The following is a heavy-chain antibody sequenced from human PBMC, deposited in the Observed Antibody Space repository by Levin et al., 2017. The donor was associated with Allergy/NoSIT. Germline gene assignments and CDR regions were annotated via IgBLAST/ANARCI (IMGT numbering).Heavy chain of an antibody. V-gene: IGHV3-30*18. J-gene: IGHJ4*02. CDR2: ISYDGSNK. Sequence: GGSLRLSCAASGFTFSKYGMHWVRQAPGKGLEWVAVISYDGSNKYYADSVKGRFTISRDNSKNTLSLQMNSLRPEDTAVYYCAKEMATTARYGYFDYWGQGTLVTVSS. CDR1: GFTFSKYG. D-gene: IGHD5-24*01. CDR3: AKEMATTARYGYFDY.